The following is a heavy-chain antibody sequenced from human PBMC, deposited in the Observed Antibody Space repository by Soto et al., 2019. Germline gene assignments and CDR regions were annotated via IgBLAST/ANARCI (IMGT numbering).Heavy chain of an antibody. V-gene: IGHV3-30-3*01. CDR3: ARPDYGSGSYPDY. CDR1: GFTFSSYA. CDR2: ISYDGGNK. D-gene: IGHD3-10*01. J-gene: IGHJ4*02. Sequence: QVQLVESGGGVVQPGRSLRLSCAASGFTFSSYAMHWVRQAPGKGLERVAVISYDGGNKYYADSVKGRFTISRDNSKNTLYLQINSLRAEDTAVYYCARPDYGSGSYPDYWGQGTLVTVSS.